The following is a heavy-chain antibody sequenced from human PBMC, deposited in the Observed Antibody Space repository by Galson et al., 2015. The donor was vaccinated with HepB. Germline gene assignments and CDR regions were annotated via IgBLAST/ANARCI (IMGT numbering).Heavy chain of an antibody. CDR2: ISYDGSNK. J-gene: IGHJ4*02. Sequence: LRLSCAASGFTFSSYGMHWVRQAPGKGLEWVAVISYDGSNKYYADSVKGRFTISRDNSKNTLYLQMNSLRAEDTAVYYCAKDLWESVGFYYGADFWGQGTLVTVSS. CDR1: GFTFSSYG. D-gene: IGHD3-22*01. CDR3: AKDLWESVGFYYGADF. V-gene: IGHV3-30*18.